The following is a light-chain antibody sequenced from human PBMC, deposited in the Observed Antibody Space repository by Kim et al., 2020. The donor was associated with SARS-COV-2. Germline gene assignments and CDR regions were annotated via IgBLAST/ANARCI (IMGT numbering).Light chain of an antibody. V-gene: IGLV1-44*01. Sequence: GRWVTIFWSGSSSNIETNSVKWYQHLPGTAPKLLIYRNSQRPSGVPDRFSGSKSDSSASLAISGLQSEDEADYYCAAWDDSLNGYVFATGTRVTVL. CDR1: SSNIETNS. CDR2: RNS. CDR3: AAWDDSLNGYV. J-gene: IGLJ1*01.